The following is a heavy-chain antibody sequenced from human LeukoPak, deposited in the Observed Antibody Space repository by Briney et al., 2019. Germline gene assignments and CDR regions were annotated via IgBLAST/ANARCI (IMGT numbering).Heavy chain of an antibody. CDR1: GGSFSGYY. CDR2: INHSGST. V-gene: IGHV4-34*01. J-gene: IGHJ4*02. Sequence: SETLSLTCAVYGGSFSGYYWSWIRQPPGKGLEWIGEINHSGSTNYNPSLKSRVTISVDTSKNQFSLKLSSVTAADTAVYYCARASVLVDSSGYGDWGQGTLVTVSS. D-gene: IGHD3-22*01. CDR3: ARASVLVDSSGYGD.